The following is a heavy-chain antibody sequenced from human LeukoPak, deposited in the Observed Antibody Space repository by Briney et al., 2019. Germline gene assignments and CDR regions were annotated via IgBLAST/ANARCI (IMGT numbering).Heavy chain of an antibody. D-gene: IGHD5-12*01. CDR3: ARVQWLRSLYYYYGMDV. CDR1: GGSFSGYY. Sequence: PSVSLSLTCAVYGGSFSGYYWSWIRQPPGKGLKWIGGIYNSGSTNYNPSLKSRVTISVDTSKNQFSLKLNSVTAADTAVYYCARVQWLRSLYYYYGMDVWGQGTTVTVSS. V-gene: IGHV4-34*01. CDR2: IYNSGST. J-gene: IGHJ6*02.